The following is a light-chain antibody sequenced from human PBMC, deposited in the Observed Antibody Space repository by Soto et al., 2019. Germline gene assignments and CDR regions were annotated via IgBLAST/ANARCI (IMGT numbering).Light chain of an antibody. CDR3: QQYNNWPPLT. V-gene: IGKV3-15*01. CDR2: DAS. J-gene: IGKJ5*01. Sequence: EIVMTHSPATLSVSPGERATLSCRASQSVSSNLAWYQQKPGQAPRLLIFDASTRATGIPARISGSGSGTEFTLTISSLQSEDFAVYYCQQYNNWPPLTFGQGTRLEIK. CDR1: QSVSSN.